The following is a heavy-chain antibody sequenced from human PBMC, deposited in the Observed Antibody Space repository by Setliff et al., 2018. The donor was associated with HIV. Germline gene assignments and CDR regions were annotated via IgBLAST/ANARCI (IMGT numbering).Heavy chain of an antibody. Sequence: SETLSLTCTVSRGSISSSNYYWAWIRQPPGKGLEWIGSIYDSGSTYYNASLRSRVTLSIDTSQNQFSLKVTSVTAADTAVYYCARFSMATRCFDYWGQGTLVTVSS. CDR3: ARFSMATRCFDY. D-gene: IGHD5-12*01. V-gene: IGHV4-39*01. J-gene: IGHJ4*02. CDR1: RGSISSSNYY. CDR2: IYDSGST.